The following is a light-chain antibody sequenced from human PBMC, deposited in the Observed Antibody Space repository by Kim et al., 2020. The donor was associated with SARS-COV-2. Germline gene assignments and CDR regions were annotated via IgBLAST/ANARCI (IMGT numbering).Light chain of an antibody. J-gene: IGKJ4*01. CDR2: GAS. Sequence: SPGERATLSGRASQSVSSNLALYQQKPGQAPRLLIYGASTRATGIPARFSGSGFGTEFTLIISSLQSEDFAVYYCQEYNNCPGLTFGGGTKVDIK. CDR1: QSVSSN. CDR3: QEYNNCPGLT. V-gene: IGKV3-15*01.